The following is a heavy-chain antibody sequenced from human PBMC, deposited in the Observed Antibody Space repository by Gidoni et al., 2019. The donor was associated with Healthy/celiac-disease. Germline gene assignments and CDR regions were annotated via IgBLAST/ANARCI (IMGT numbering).Heavy chain of an antibody. CDR2: IYHGGST. D-gene: IGHD4-17*01. J-gene: IGHJ4*02. CDR1: GGSISSGGYS. CDR3: ARGVDYGDYDY. V-gene: IGHV4-30-2*01. Sequence: QLQLQESGSGLVKPSQTLSLPCAVSGGSISSGGYSWSWIRQPPVKGLEWIGYIYHGGSTYYNPSLKSRVIISVDRSKNQFSLKLSSVTAADTAVYYCARGVDYGDYDYWGQGTLVTVSS.